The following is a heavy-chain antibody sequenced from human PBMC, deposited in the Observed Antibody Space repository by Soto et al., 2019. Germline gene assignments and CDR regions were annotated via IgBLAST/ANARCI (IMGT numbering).Heavy chain of an antibody. D-gene: IGHD6-6*01. Sequence: QVQLLQSGAEVKKPGASVKVSCKASGYTFTNYGITWVRQAPGQGLEWMGWISAYNGDTHYTQRLQGRVTMTTDTSPSTADMGLRGLRSDDTAVYYCARVQQLVGYFYYYMDVWGKGTTVTVSS. V-gene: IGHV1-18*01. J-gene: IGHJ6*03. CDR3: ARVQQLVGYFYYYMDV. CDR1: GYTFTNYG. CDR2: ISAYNGDT.